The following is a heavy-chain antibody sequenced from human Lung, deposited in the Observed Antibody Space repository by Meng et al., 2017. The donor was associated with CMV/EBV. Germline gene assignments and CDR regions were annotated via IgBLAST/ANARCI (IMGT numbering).Heavy chain of an antibody. CDR2: INHSGST. J-gene: IGHJ4*02. V-gene: IGHV4-34*01. CDR1: GGSFSGYY. Sequence: SQTXSLTXAVYGGSFSGYYWSWIRQPPGKGLEWIGEINHSGSTNYNPSLKSRVTISVDTSKNQFSLKLSSVTAADTAVYYCAREGITMVRGVIIGRPDYWGQGTLVTVSS. CDR3: AREGITMVRGVIIGRPDY. D-gene: IGHD3-10*01.